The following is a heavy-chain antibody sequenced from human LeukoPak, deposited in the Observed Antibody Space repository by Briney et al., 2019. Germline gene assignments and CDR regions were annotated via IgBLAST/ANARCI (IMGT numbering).Heavy chain of an antibody. CDR2: ISSSSSYI. J-gene: IGHJ4*02. CDR3: ARALYYDILTNYQTHTYYFDY. Sequence: PGGSLRLSCAASGFTFSSYSMNWVRQAPGKGLEWVSSISSSSSYIYYADSMKGRFTVSRDNAKNSLYLQMNSLRAEDTAVYYCARALYYDILTNYQTHTYYFDYWGQGTLLTVSS. V-gene: IGHV3-21*01. CDR1: GFTFSSYS. D-gene: IGHD3-9*01.